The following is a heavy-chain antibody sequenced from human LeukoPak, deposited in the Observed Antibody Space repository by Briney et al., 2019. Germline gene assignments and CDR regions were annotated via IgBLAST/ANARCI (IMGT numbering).Heavy chain of an antibody. J-gene: IGHJ3*02. CDR3: AREGYYGAFDI. D-gene: IGHD3-10*01. V-gene: IGHV3-48*02. CDR1: GGSISGSSYS. Sequence: ETLSLTCTVSGGSISGSSYSWGWIRQPPGKGLEWVSYIGANSAIYYADSVKGRFTISRDNAKNPLSLQMISLRDDDTAVYYCAREGYYGAFDIWGQGTMVTVSS. CDR2: IGANSAI.